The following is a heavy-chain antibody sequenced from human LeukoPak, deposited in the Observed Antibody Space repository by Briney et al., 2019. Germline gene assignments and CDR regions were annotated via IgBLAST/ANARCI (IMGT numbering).Heavy chain of an antibody. D-gene: IGHD3-22*01. Sequence: SETLSLTCTVSGGSISSYYWSWIRQPPGKGLEWIGYIYYSGSTNYNPSLKSRVTISVDTSKNQFSLKPSSMTAADTAVYYCARGPQGLFDAFDIWGQGTMVTVSS. J-gene: IGHJ3*02. V-gene: IGHV4-59*01. CDR2: IYYSGST. CDR1: GGSISSYY. CDR3: ARGPQGLFDAFDI.